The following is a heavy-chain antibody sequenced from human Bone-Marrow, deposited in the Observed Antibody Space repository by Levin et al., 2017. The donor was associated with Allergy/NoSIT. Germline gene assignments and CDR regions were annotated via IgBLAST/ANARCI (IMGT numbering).Heavy chain of an antibody. D-gene: IGHD1-26*01. CDR1: GFTFSTHG. CDR3: AKWATSETYFEDY. J-gene: IGHJ4*01. Sequence: QTGGSLRLSCGASGFTFSTHGMSWVRQAPGKGLEWVSSFSGSGYVTFYADSVKGRFTISRDNSKNTLYLQMNSLRAEDTAVYYCAKWATSETYFEDYWGHGTLVTVSS. V-gene: IGHV3-23*01. CDR2: FSGSGYVT.